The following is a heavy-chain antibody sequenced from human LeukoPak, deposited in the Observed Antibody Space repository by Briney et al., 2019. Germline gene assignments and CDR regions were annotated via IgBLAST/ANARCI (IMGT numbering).Heavy chain of an antibody. CDR2: IGGSGGST. CDR3: AKGYCASTTCYSRFDP. J-gene: IGHJ5*02. D-gene: IGHD2-2*01. Sequence: TGGSLRLSCAASGFTFSSYAMSWVRQAPGKGLDWVSDIGGSGGSTFYADSVKGRFTISRDNSRDTLYLQMNSLRAEDTAVYYCAKGYCASTTCYSRFDPWGQGTLVTVSS. CDR1: GFTFSSYA. V-gene: IGHV3-23*01.